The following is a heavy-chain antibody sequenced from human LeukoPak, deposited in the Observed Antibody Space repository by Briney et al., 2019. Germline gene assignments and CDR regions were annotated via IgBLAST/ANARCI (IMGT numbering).Heavy chain of an antibody. CDR2: IFYSGNT. CDR3: ARGPTRYYFDY. Sequence: SETLSLTCTVSGGSLGSYYWSWIRQSPGKGLQWIGHIFYSGNTNYNPSLKSRVIISLDTSKNQFSLNLTSVTAADTALYYCARGPTRYYFDYWGQGTLVTVSS. CDR1: GGSLGSYY. V-gene: IGHV4-59*01. J-gene: IGHJ4*02. D-gene: IGHD1-1*01.